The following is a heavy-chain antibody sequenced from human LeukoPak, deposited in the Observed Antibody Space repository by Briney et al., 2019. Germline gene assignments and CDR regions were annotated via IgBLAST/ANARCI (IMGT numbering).Heavy chain of an antibody. D-gene: IGHD2-15*01. CDR3: ARAGRYCSGGSCYFGSWKYYFDY. Sequence: SETLSLTCAVYGGSFSGYYWSWIRQPPGKGLEWIGEINHSGRTNYNPSLKSRVTISVDTSKNQFSLKLSSVTAADTAVYYCARAGRYCSGGSCYFGSWKYYFDYWGQGTLVTVSS. CDR2: INHSGRT. V-gene: IGHV4-34*01. CDR1: GGSFSGYY. J-gene: IGHJ4*02.